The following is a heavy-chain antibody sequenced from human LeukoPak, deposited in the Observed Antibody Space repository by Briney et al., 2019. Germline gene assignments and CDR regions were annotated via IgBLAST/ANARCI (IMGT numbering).Heavy chain of an antibody. Sequence: PSDTLSLTCTVSGGSISSSSYYWGWIRQPPGKGLEWIGSIYYSGSTYYNPSLKSRVTISVDTYKNQFSLKLSSVTAADTAVYYCARQSGMYYYDSSGYYYDYWGQGTLVTVSS. V-gene: IGHV4-39*01. J-gene: IGHJ4*02. CDR1: GGSISSSSYY. D-gene: IGHD3-22*01. CDR3: ARQSGMYYYDSSGYYYDY. CDR2: IYYSGST.